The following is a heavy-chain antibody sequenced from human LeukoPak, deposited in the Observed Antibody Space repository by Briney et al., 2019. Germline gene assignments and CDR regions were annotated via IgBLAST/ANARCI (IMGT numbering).Heavy chain of an antibody. CDR1: GDSVSSGSYY. CDR3: ARGGVLPPFDY. D-gene: IGHD6-6*01. Sequence: ASETLSLTCTVSGDSVSSGSYYWSWIRQPPGKGQEWIGYIYYRGSTNYNPSLKSRVTISVDTSKNQFSLKLTSVTAADTAVYYCARGGVLPPFDYWGQGTQVTVSS. V-gene: IGHV4-61*01. CDR2: IYYRGST. J-gene: IGHJ4*02.